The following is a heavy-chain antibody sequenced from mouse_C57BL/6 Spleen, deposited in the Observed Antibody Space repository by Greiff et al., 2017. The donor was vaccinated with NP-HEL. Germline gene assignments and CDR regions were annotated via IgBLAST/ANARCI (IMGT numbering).Heavy chain of an antibody. D-gene: IGHD3-2*02. Sequence: EVQGVESGGDLVKPGGSLKLSCAASGFTFSSYGMSWVRQTPDKRLEWVATISSGGSYTYYLDSVKGRFTISRDNAKNTLYLQMSSLKSEDTAMYYCARQTAQATDYYAMDYWGQGTSVTVSS. CDR1: GFTFSSYG. CDR3: ARQTAQATDYYAMDY. CDR2: ISSGGSYT. J-gene: IGHJ4*01. V-gene: IGHV5-6*01.